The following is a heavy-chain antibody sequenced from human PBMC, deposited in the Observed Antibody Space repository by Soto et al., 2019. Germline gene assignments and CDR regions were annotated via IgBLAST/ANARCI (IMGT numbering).Heavy chain of an antibody. V-gene: IGHV1-69*12. CDR2: IIPIFGTA. CDR1: GGTFSSYA. CDR3: ARDRTVGASYYYGMDV. J-gene: IGHJ6*02. D-gene: IGHD1-26*01. Sequence: QVQLVQSGAEVKKPGSSVKVSCKASGGTFSSYAISWVRQAPGQGLEWMGGIIPIFGTANYAQKFQGRVTITADESTSTDYMELSSLRSEDTAVYYCARDRTVGASYYYGMDVWGQGTTVTVSS.